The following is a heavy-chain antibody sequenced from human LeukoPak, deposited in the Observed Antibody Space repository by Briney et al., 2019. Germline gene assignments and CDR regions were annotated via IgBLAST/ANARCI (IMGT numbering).Heavy chain of an antibody. CDR1: GFTFSSYA. CDR2: ISGSGGRT. CDR3: AKVDSSGWYGGVAFDI. D-gene: IGHD6-19*01. Sequence: PGGSLRLSCAASGFTFSSYAMTWGRQAPGKGLEWVSGISGSGGRTNYADSVKGRFAISRDNSKNTLSLQMSSLRAEETAVYYCAKVDSSGWYGGVAFDIWGQGTMVTVSS. V-gene: IGHV3-23*01. J-gene: IGHJ3*02.